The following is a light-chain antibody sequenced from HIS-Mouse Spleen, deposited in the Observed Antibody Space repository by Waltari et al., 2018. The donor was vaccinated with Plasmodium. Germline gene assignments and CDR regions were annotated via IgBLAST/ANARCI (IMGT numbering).Light chain of an antibody. J-gene: IGKJ1*01. V-gene: IGKV1-39*01. CDR1: QSISNY. CDR3: QQSYSTWT. CDR2: AAS. Sequence: DIQMTQSPSSLSPSVGDRVTITCRASQSISNYFNWYQQKPGQAPKFLIYAASTLQSGVPSRFSGSGSGTDFTLTISSLQPEDFATYYCQQSYSTWTFGQGTKVEIK.